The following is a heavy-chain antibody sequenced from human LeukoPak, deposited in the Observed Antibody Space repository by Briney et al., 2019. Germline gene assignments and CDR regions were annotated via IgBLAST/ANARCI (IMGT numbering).Heavy chain of an antibody. J-gene: IGHJ5*02. D-gene: IGHD3-3*01. CDR2: IYYSGST. CDR3: ARDFGRYDFWSGYPDGGNWFDP. V-gene: IGHV4-59*01. CDR1: GGSISSYY. Sequence: SETLSLTCTVSGGSISSYYWSWIRQPPGKGLEWIGYIYYSGSTNYNPSLKSRVTISVDTSKNQFSLKLSSVTAADTAVYYCARDFGRYDFWSGYPDGGNWFDPWGQGTLVTASS.